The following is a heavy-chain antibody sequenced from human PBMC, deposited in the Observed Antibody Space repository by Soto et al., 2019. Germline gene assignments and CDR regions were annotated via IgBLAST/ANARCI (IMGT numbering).Heavy chain of an antibody. V-gene: IGHV3-33*01. D-gene: IGHD5-18*01. CDR1: GFTFSIYA. CDR3: VGSGHSYDQWFFDY. CDR2: IWYDGSNG. Sequence: VQLVESGGGVLEPGRSQRLSSAASGFTFSIYAMHWVRKAPGKGLEWVAAIWYDGSNGYYTDSVKGRFTISRDNSKNTLSLQMNSLRVEDTAVYYCVGSGHSYDQWFFDYWGQGTLVTVSS. J-gene: IGHJ4*02.